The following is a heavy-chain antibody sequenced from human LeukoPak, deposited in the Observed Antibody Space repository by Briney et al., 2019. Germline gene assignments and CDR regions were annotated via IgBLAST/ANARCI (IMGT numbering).Heavy chain of an antibody. J-gene: IGHJ3*02. CDR3: ARASRPGAFDI. CDR1: GGSISSGGYS. Sequence: SETLSLTCAVSGGSISSGGYSWSWIRQPPGKGLEWIGYIYHSGSTYYNPSLKSRVTISVDTSKNQFSLKLSSVTAADTAVYYCARASRPGAFDIWGQGTMVTVSS. CDR2: IYHSGST. V-gene: IGHV4-30-2*05.